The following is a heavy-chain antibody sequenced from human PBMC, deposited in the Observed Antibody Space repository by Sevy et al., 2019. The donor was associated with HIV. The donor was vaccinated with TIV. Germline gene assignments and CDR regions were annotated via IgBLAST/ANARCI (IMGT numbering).Heavy chain of an antibody. Sequence: ASVNVSCKVSGKTLSELSMHWVRQAPGKGLEWMGRFDPEDGETIYAQKFQGRVTLTEDTSTDTAYMELRSLKSEDTAVYYCATTREYYEDSSGYLDFWGQRTLVTVSS. V-gene: IGHV1-24*01. CDR1: GKTLSELS. J-gene: IGHJ4*02. CDR2: FDPEDGET. CDR3: ATTREYYEDSSGYLDF. D-gene: IGHD3-22*01.